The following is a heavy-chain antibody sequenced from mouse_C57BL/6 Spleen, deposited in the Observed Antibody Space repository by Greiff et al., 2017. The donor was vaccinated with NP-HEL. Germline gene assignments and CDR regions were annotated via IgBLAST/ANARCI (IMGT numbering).Heavy chain of an antibody. Sequence: EVHLVESGGGLVKPGGSLKLSCAASGFTFSSYTMSWVRQTPEKRLEWVATISGGGGNTYYPDSVKGRFTISRDNAKNTLYLQMSSLRSEDTALYYCARHGRRDWYFDVWGTGTTVTVSS. CDR3: ARHGRRDWYFDV. CDR2: ISGGGGNT. D-gene: IGHD2-12*01. V-gene: IGHV5-9*01. J-gene: IGHJ1*03. CDR1: GFTFSSYT.